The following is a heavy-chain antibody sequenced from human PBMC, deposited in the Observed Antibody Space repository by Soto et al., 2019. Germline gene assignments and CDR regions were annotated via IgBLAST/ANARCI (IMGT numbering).Heavy chain of an antibody. Sequence: QVQLVESGGGVVQPGRSLRLSCAASGFTFSSYGMHWVRQAPGKGLEWVAVIWYDGSNKYYADSVKGRFTISRDNSQNTLYLQMNSLRAEDTAVYYCARVWDASDAFDIWGQGTMVTVSS. CDR1: GFTFSSYG. J-gene: IGHJ3*02. CDR3: ARVWDASDAFDI. D-gene: IGHD1-26*01. CDR2: IWYDGSNK. V-gene: IGHV3-33*01.